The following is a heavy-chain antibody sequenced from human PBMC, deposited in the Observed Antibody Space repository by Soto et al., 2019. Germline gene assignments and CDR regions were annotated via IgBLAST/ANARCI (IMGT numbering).Heavy chain of an antibody. CDR3: AMGAIVADAFDI. V-gene: IGHV3-33*01. J-gene: IGHJ3*02. Sequence: GGSLRLSCAASGFTFSSYGMHWVRQAPGKGLEWVAVIWYDGSNKYYADSVKGRFTISRDNSKNTLYLQMNSLRAEDTAVYYCAMGAIVADAFDIWGQGTMVTVSS. CDR2: IWYDGSNK. CDR1: GFTFSSYG. D-gene: IGHD5-12*01.